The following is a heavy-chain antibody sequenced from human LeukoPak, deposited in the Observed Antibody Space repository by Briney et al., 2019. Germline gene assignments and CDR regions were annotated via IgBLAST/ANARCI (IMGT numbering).Heavy chain of an antibody. J-gene: IGHJ5*02. D-gene: IGHD2-15*01. CDR1: GFTFSSYS. CDR2: ISSSSSYI. V-gene: IGHV3-21*01. Sequence: PGGSLRLSCAASGFTFSSYSMNWVRQAPGKGLEWVSSISSSSSYIYYAASVKGRFTISRDNAKNSLYLQMNSLRAEDTAVYYCARDIPTHCSGGSCHGTPWFDPWGQGTLVTVSS. CDR3: ARDIPTHCSGGSCHGTPWFDP.